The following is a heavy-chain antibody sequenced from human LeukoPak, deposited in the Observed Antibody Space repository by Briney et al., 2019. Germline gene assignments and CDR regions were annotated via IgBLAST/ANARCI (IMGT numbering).Heavy chain of an antibody. CDR1: DDSITMYY. Sequence: SETLSLTCSVSDDSITMYYWTWIRQPPGKGLEWIGYIYYSGSTNYNPSLKSRVTISVDTSKNHFSLKLSSVTAADTAVYYCARAYSSSWYLFDYWGQGTLVTVSS. J-gene: IGHJ4*02. CDR2: IYYSGST. CDR3: ARAYSSSWYLFDY. D-gene: IGHD6-13*01. V-gene: IGHV4-59*01.